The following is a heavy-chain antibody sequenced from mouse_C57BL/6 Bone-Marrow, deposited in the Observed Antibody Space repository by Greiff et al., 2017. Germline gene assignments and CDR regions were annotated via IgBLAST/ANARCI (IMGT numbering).Heavy chain of an antibody. CDR2: IDPETGGT. J-gene: IGHJ3*01. Sequence: QVQLKQSGAELVRPGASVTLSCKASGYTFTDYEMNWVKQTPVHGLEWIGAIDPETGGTAYNQKFKGKAILTADKSSSTAYMELRSLTSEDSAVYYCTRRGAYGNYSWFAYWGQGTLVTVSA. D-gene: IGHD2-1*01. V-gene: IGHV1-15*01. CDR3: TRRGAYGNYSWFAY. CDR1: GYTFTDYE.